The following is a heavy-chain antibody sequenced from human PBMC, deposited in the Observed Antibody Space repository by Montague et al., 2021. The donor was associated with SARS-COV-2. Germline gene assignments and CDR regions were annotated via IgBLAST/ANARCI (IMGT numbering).Heavy chain of an antibody. J-gene: IGHJ4*02. CDR2: TYYRSKWYN. Sequence: CAISGDSVSSNIAAWNWIRQSPSRGLEWLGRTYYRSKWYNDYAVSVRSRITISPDTSKNQFSLQLNSVTPEDTAVYYCTQERGPGRTTWDYFDYWGQGTLVTVSS. V-gene: IGHV6-1*01. CDR3: TQERGPGRTTWDYFDY. D-gene: IGHD1-14*01. CDR1: GDSVSSNIAA.